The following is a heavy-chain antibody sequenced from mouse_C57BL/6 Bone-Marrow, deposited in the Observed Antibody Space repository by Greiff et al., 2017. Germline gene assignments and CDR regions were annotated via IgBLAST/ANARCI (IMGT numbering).Heavy chain of an antibody. CDR2: IHPNSGST. CDR3: ARRTFWFAY. CDR1: GYTFTSYW. V-gene: IGHV1-64*01. Sequence: QVQLQPGAELVKPGASVKLSCKASGYTFTSYWMHWVKQRPGQGLEWIGMIHPNSGSTNYNEKFKSKATLTVDKSSSTAYMQLSSLTSEDSAVYYCARRTFWFAYWGQGTLVTVSA. J-gene: IGHJ3*01.